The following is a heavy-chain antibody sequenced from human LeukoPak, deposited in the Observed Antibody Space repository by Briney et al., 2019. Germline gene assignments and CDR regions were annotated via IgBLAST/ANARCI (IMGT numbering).Heavy chain of an antibody. D-gene: IGHD1-20*01. CDR3: AKDPSYNWNYLTY. J-gene: IGHJ4*02. CDR1: GFPLRGCG. Sequence: GGTLSLSCATYGFPLRGCGLIWVGQAPGKGLVWVSGISGSGGSTYYADSVKGRFTISRDNSKNTLYLQMNSLRAEDTAVCYCAKDPSYNWNYLTYWGQGTLVTVSS. V-gene: IGHV3-23*01. CDR2: ISGSGGST.